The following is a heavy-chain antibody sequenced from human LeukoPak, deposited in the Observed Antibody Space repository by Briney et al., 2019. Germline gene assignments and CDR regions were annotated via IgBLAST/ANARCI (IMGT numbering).Heavy chain of an antibody. CDR1: GYTFTVYY. J-gene: IGHJ5*02. CDR2: INLNSGGT. CDR3: ARDPDRVYDFWSGCFDP. Sequence: ASVKVSCKASGYTFTVYYMHCVRQAPGQGLEWVGWINLNSGGTNYAQTFQGRVTMTRDMSISTGYMEVSRLRSGDTPVYYCARDPDRVYDFWSGCFDPWGQGTLVTVSS. D-gene: IGHD3-3*01. V-gene: IGHV1-2*02.